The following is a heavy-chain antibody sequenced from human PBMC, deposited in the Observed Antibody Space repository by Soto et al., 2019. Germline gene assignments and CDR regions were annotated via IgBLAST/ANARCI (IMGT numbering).Heavy chain of an antibody. CDR3: ARGPNWGYRFDS. J-gene: IGHJ4*02. Sequence: QVQLVQSGAEVKKPGSSVKVSCEASGVTFSGHAISWVRQAPGQGPEWMGGLIPLFGTTQHAQNFQDRLTITADKATSTAYMELTSLRFDDTAIYYCARGPNWGYRFDSWGQGTLVTVSS. V-gene: IGHV1-69*06. CDR2: LIPLFGTT. CDR1: GVTFSGHA. D-gene: IGHD7-27*01.